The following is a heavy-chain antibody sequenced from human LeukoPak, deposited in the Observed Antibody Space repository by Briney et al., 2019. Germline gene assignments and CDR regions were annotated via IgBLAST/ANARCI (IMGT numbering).Heavy chain of an antibody. CDR2: INWNGGST. CDR1: GFTFDDYG. V-gene: IGHV3-20*04. CDR3: ARGPLQTIPTSKIVVYYYSFDY. Sequence: GGSLRLSCAASGFTFDDYGMSWVRQAPGKGLEGVSGINWNGGSTGCGDSVKGRFTISRGNAKNSLYLPMNSLRAEDTALYYCARGPLQTIPTSKIVVYYYSFDYWGQGTLVTVSS. J-gene: IGHJ4*02. D-gene: IGHD3-22*01.